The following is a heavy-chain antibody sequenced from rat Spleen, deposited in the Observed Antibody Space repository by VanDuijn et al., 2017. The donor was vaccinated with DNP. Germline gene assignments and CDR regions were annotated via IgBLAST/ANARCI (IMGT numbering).Heavy chain of an antibody. D-gene: IGHD5-1*01. J-gene: IGHJ2*01. CDR1: GFTFSAYY. Sequence: EVQLVESGGGLVQPGRSLKLSCAASGFTFSAYYMAWVRQAPAKGLEWVAYIGSAAYAPYYGDSVKGRFTISRDNAKSTLYLQMDSLRSEDTATYYCTTGSFDYWGQGVMVTVSS. V-gene: IGHV5-27*01. CDR3: TTGSFDY. CDR2: IGSAAYAP.